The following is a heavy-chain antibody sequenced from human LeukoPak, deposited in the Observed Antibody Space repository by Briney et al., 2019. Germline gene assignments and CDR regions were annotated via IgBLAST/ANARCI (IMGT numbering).Heavy chain of an antibody. J-gene: IGHJ4*02. CDR3: ARKAYYYGSGSYYLVY. CDR1: GYTFTGYY. Sequence: ASVKVSCKASGYTFTGYYMHWVRQAPGRGLEWMGWVNPNSGGTNYAQKFQGRVTMTRDTSTSTAYMELSRLRSDDTAVYYCARKAYYYGSGSYYLVYWGQGTLVTVSS. D-gene: IGHD3-10*01. V-gene: IGHV1-2*02. CDR2: VNPNSGGT.